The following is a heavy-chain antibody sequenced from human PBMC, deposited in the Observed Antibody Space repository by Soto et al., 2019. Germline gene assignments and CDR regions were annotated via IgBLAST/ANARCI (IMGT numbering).Heavy chain of an antibody. CDR2: IWHDGGNK. Sequence: GSLRLSCAASGFTFNSFAMTWVRQAPGKGLEWVAFIWHDGGNKFYAESVKGRFTISRDNSKNTLYLQMTSLSAEDTAMYYCARDGDVNTGFGKDYWGQGTLVTVSS. D-gene: IGHD3-16*01. V-gene: IGHV3-33*08. CDR1: GFTFNSFA. CDR3: ARDGDVNTGFGKDY. J-gene: IGHJ4*02.